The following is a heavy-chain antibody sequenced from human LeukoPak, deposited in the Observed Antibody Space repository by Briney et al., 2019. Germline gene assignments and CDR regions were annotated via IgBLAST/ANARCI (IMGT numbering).Heavy chain of an antibody. CDR1: GGSFGGYY. CDR2: IYYSGST. Sequence: SETLSLTCAVYGGSFGGYYWSWIRQHPGKGLEWIGYIYYSGSTYYNPSLKSRVTISVDTSKNQFSLKLSSVTAADTAVYYCAREVADYDSSGYYSSGDWFDPWGQGTLVTVSS. D-gene: IGHD3-22*01. V-gene: IGHV4-31*11. CDR3: AREVADYDSSGYYSSGDWFDP. J-gene: IGHJ5*02.